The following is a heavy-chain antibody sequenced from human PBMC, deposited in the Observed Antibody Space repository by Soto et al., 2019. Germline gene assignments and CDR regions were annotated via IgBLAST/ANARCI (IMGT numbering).Heavy chain of an antibody. CDR1: GGSISSGDYY. D-gene: IGHD3-10*01. CDR3: ARRGGLKNYGMDV. Sequence: SETLSLTCTVSGGSISSGDYYWSWIRQPPGKGLEWIGYIYYSGSTYYNPSLKSRVTISVDTSKNQFSLKLSSVTAADTAVCYCARRGGLKNYGMDVWGQGTTVTVSS. V-gene: IGHV4-30-4*01. J-gene: IGHJ6*02. CDR2: IYYSGST.